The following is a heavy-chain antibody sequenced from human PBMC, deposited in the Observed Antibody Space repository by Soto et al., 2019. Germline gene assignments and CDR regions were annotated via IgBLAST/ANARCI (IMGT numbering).Heavy chain of an antibody. CDR2: ISGSGGST. Sequence: EVQLLESGGGLVQPGGSLRLSCAASGFTFSSYAMSWVRQAPGKGLEWVSAISGSGGSTYYADSVKGRFTISRDNSKNTLYLQMYSLRAEDTAVYYCAKTVYCSSTSCYLGWFDPWGQGTLVTVSS. D-gene: IGHD2-2*01. CDR3: AKTVYCSSTSCYLGWFDP. J-gene: IGHJ5*02. CDR1: GFTFSSYA. V-gene: IGHV3-23*01.